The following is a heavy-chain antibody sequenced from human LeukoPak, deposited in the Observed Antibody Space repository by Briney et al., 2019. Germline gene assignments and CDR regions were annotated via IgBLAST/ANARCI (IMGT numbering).Heavy chain of an antibody. Sequence: PSETLSLTCTVSGGSISSYYWSWIRQPPGRGLEWIGHIYDNGTTNYNPSLGSRVSISVDRSNNRFSLRLTSVTAADTAVYYCARRFDSWGQGTLVTVSP. J-gene: IGHJ4*02. CDR2: IYDNGTT. CDR1: GGSISSYY. V-gene: IGHV4-59*01. CDR3: ARRFDS.